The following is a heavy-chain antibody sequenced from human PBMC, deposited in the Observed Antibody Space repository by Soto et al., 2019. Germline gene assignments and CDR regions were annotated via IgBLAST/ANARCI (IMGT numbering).Heavy chain of an antibody. V-gene: IGHV4-34*01. CDR1: GGSIISADSY. J-gene: IGHJ6*02. CDR3: ARVTLAKYYYYGMDV. Sequence: SETLSLTCAVSGGSIISADSYWFWIRKHPGKGLEWIGEINHSGSTNYNPSLKSRVTISVDTSKNQFSLKLSSVTAADTAVYYCARVTLAKYYYYGMDVWGQGTTVTVSS. D-gene: IGHD3-16*01. CDR2: INHSGST.